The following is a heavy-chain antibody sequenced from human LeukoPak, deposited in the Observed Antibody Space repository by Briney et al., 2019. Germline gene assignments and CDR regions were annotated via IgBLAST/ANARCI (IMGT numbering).Heavy chain of an antibody. CDR1: GFSFSSYW. D-gene: IGHD3-10*01. J-gene: IGHJ4*02. CDR2: IKQGGSEK. Sequence: GGSLRLSCAASGFSFSSYWMSWVRQAPGKGLEWVANIKQGGSEKFYVDSVKGRFTISRDNAKNSLYLQLDSLRAEDTAVYSCARVVYYGSGMDYWGQGTLVTVSS. V-gene: IGHV3-7*01. CDR3: ARVVYYGSGMDY.